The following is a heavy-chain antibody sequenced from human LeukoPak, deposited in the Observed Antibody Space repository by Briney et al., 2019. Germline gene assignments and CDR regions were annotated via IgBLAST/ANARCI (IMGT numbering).Heavy chain of an antibody. CDR1: GFTFSGYS. V-gene: IGHV3-7*01. J-gene: IGHJ6*02. D-gene: IGHD3-10*01. CDR3: ASGGGSGTYIPYYYYVMDV. Sequence: LPGGSLRLSCAAPGFTFSGYSLTWVRQAPGRGLEWVASIKQDGSEKSYVDSVKGRFTISRDNAKNSLYLQMNSLAAEDTAVYYCASGGGSGTYIPYYYYVMDVWGQGTTVTVSS. CDR2: IKQDGSEK.